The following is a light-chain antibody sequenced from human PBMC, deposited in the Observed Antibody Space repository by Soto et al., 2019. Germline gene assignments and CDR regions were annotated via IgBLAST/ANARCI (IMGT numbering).Light chain of an antibody. Sequence: EIVMTQSPATLSVSPGERATLSCRASQSVGSNLAWYQQRPGQAPRLLIFSTATRATGVPARVSGSGSGTAFTLTISRLQSEDLAVYYCQGYSIWWTFGQGTKVEIK. CDR2: STA. CDR1: QSVGSN. V-gene: IGKV3-15*01. J-gene: IGKJ1*01. CDR3: QGYSIWWT.